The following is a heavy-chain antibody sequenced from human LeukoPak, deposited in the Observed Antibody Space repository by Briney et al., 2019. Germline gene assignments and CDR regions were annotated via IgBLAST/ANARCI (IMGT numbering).Heavy chain of an antibody. D-gene: IGHD5-18*01. CDR3: AKGSVVGYSYGPLAI. Sequence: GGPLRLSCAASGFTFDDYAMHWVRQAPGKGLEWVSGISWNSGSIGYADSVKGRFTISRDNAKNSLYLQMNSLRAEDMALYYCAKGSVVGYSYGPLAIWGQGTLVTVSS. CDR1: GFTFDDYA. V-gene: IGHV3-9*03. CDR2: ISWNSGSI. J-gene: IGHJ4*02.